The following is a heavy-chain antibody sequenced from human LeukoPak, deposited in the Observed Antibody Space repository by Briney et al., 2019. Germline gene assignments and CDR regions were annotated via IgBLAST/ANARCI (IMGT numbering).Heavy chain of an antibody. CDR2: INPDSGGT. Sequence: ASVKVSCKASGFTFTAYYMHWVRQAPGQGLEWMGWINPDSGGTNYAQKFQDRVTMTRDTSISTAYMEVTSLRSDDTAVYYCARVLGGNVDYWGQGTLVTVSS. V-gene: IGHV1-2*02. CDR1: GFTFTAYY. D-gene: IGHD7-27*01. CDR3: ARVLGGNVDY. J-gene: IGHJ4*02.